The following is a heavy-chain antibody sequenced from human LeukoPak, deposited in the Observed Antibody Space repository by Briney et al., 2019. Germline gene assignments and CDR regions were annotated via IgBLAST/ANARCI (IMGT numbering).Heavy chain of an antibody. CDR2: INHNGNVN. V-gene: IGHV3-7*03. CDR1: GFTFSSYW. CDR3: ARGGGLDV. J-gene: IGHJ6*02. Sequence: GGSLRLSCAASGFTFSSYWMNWARQAPGKGLEWVASINHNGNVNYYVDSVKGRFTISRGNAKNSLYLQMSNLRAEDTAVYFCARGGGLDVWGQGATVTVSS. D-gene: IGHD3-16*01.